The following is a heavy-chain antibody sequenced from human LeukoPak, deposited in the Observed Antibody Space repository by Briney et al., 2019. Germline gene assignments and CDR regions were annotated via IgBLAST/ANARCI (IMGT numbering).Heavy chain of an antibody. CDR1: EFTFSTSW. D-gene: IGHD2-21*01. CDR2: ISGSGGST. CDR3: AKDGFLLWRGAFDI. V-gene: IGHV3-23*01. Sequence: PGGSLRPSCTVSEFTFSTSWMNWVRQAPGMGLEWVSAISGSGGSTYYTDSVKGRFTTSRDNSKNTLWLQMNSLRAEDTAVYYCAKDGFLLWRGAFDIWGQGTMVTVSS. J-gene: IGHJ3*02.